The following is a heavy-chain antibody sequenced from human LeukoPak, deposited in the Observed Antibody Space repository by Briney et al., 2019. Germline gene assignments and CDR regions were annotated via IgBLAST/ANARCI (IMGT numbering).Heavy chain of an antibody. D-gene: IGHD6-19*01. V-gene: IGHV3-23*01. J-gene: IGHJ1*01. Sequence: PGGSLRLSCAASGFTYSNYAMTWVRQAPGKGLEWVSSISSGGHNTYYAGSVKGRFTISRDNSKNTLYLQMNSLRAEDTAVYYCAKGAGQWLVPSEYFQYWGQGTLVTVSS. CDR2: ISSGGHNT. CDR1: GFTYSNYA. CDR3: AKGAGQWLVPSEYFQY.